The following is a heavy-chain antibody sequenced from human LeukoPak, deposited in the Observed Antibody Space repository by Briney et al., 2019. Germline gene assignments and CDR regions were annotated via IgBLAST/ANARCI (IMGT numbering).Heavy chain of an antibody. V-gene: IGHV3-11*04. D-gene: IGHD7-27*01. CDR1: GFTFSVYY. CDR2: ISSSGTII. CDR3: ARGQLTGDDELFDY. Sequence: GGSLRLSCAASGFTFSVYYMSWIRQAPGKGLEWVSYISSSGTIIYYADSVKGRFTISRDNAKNSLYLQMNSLRAEDTAVYYCARGQLTGDDELFDYWGQGSLVTVSS. J-gene: IGHJ4*02.